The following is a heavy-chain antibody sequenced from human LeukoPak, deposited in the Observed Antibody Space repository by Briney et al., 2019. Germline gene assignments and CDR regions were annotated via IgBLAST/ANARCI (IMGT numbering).Heavy chain of an antibody. CDR1: GFTLSGSA. D-gene: IGHD7-27*01. V-gene: IGHV3-73*01. CDR3: TAGAYYYYYYMDV. Sequence: GGSLRLSCAASGFTLSGSAMHWVRQASGKGLEGVGRIRSKANSYATAYAASVKGRFTISRDDSKNTAYLQMNSLKTEDTAVYYCTAGAYYYYYYMDVWGKGTTVTVSS. J-gene: IGHJ6*03. CDR2: IRSKANSYAT.